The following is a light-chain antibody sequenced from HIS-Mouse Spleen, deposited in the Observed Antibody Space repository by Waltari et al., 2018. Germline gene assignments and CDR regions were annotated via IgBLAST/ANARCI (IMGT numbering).Light chain of an antibody. J-gene: IGLJ2*01. V-gene: IGLV3-10*01. CDR3: YSTDSSGNHRV. Sequence: SYELPQPPSVSVSPRQKARITCAGDALSKKYAYWYQQKSGQAPVLVIDEDSKRPSGIPERFSGSSSGTMATLTISGAQVEDEADYYCYSTDSSGNHRVFGGGTKLTVL. CDR2: EDS. CDR1: ALSKKY.